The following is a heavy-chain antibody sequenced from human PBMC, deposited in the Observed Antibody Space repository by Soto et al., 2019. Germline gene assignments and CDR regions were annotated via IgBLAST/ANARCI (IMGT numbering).Heavy chain of an antibody. V-gene: IGHV1-69*13. J-gene: IGHJ5*02. Sequence: ASVKVSCKASGGTFSSYAISWVRQAPGQGLEWMGGIIPIFGTANYAQKFQGRVTITADESTSTAYMELSSLRSEDTAVYYCARDLVNGYSGYIGPLNWFDPWGQGTLVTVSS. CDR3: ARDLVNGYSGYIGPLNWFDP. CDR2: IIPIFGTA. D-gene: IGHD5-12*01. CDR1: GGTFSSYA.